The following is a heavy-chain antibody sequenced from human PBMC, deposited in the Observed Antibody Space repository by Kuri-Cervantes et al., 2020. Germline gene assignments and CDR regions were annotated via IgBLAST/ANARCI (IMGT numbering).Heavy chain of an antibody. J-gene: IGHJ5*02. CDR1: GFTFSSYA. CDR3: ARRSVPDP. V-gene: IGHV3-23*01. Sequence: GESLNISCAASGFTFSSYAMSWVRQAPGKGLEWVSAISGSGGSTYYADSVKGRFTISRDNAKNSLYLQMNSLRAEDTAVYYCARRSVPDPWGQGTLVTVSS. CDR2: ISGSGGST.